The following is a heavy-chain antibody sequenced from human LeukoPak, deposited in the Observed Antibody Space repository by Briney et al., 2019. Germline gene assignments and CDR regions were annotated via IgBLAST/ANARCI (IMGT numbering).Heavy chain of an antibody. CDR2: ISISSSYI. D-gene: IGHD3-10*01. Sequence: GGSLRLSCAASGFTFSRYSMNWVRQAPGKGLEWVSSISISSSYIYYADSVKGRFTMSGDNAKNSLYLQVNSLRAEDTAVYYCAKLAKYFYGAETFYFFEHWGQGTPVTASS. CDR3: AKLAKYFYGAETFYFFEH. CDR1: GFTFSRYS. V-gene: IGHV3-21*01. J-gene: IGHJ4*02.